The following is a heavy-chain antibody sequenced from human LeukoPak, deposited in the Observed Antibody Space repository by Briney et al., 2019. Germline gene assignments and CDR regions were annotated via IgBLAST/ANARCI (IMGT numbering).Heavy chain of an antibody. CDR1: GGSISSSSYY. CDR3: ARGRLRFLEWQSKPFDP. CDR2: IYYSGST. J-gene: IGHJ5*02. D-gene: IGHD3-3*01. V-gene: IGHV4-39*07. Sequence: PSETLSLTCTVSGGSISSSSYYWGWIRQPPGKGLEWIGSIYYSGSTYYNPSLKSRVTISVDTSKNQFSLKLSSVTAADTAVYYCARGRLRFLEWQSKPFDPWGQGTLVTVSS.